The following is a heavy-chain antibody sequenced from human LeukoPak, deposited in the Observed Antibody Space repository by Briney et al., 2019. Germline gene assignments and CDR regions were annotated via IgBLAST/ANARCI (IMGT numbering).Heavy chain of an antibody. CDR1: GVSVSVRDYY. V-gene: IGHV4-61*08. Sequence: SQTLSLTCTVSGVSVSVRDYYWSWIRQPPGKGLEWIGYTYYSGSTMYNPSLSSRVTISVDTSKNQFSLRLSSVTAADTAVYYCARDLYGSGNFLPESPWGQGTLVTVSS. D-gene: IGHD3-10*01. J-gene: IGHJ5*02. CDR2: TYYSGST. CDR3: ARDLYGSGNFLPESP.